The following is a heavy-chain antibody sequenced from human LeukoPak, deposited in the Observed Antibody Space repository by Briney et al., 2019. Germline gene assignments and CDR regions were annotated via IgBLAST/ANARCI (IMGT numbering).Heavy chain of an antibody. Sequence: PSETLSLTCTVSGCSISNDDYYWTWIRQSPGKGLEWIGYIFYRGSTYYNPSLKSRITISVNTSKNQFSMKLTSVTAADTAIYCCAREQRSSGSSIFDYWGQGTLVTVSS. CDR1: GCSISNDDYY. CDR2: IFYRGST. CDR3: AREQRSSGSSIFDY. J-gene: IGHJ4*02. D-gene: IGHD1-26*01. V-gene: IGHV4-30-4*01.